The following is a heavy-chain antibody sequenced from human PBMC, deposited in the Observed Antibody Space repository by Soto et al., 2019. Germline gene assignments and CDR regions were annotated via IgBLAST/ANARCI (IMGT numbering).Heavy chain of an antibody. J-gene: IGHJ6*02. Sequence: PXATLSLSCAVCGGSFTDYSWTGIRQPPGKGLEWIGEISHSGATNYNPSLKSRVTISEDTSKNQVSLKVTSVTAADTAVFYCARGNHYYGMDVWGQGTTVTVSS. V-gene: IGHV4-34*01. CDR3: ARGNHYYGMDV. CDR2: ISHSGAT. CDR1: GGSFTDYS.